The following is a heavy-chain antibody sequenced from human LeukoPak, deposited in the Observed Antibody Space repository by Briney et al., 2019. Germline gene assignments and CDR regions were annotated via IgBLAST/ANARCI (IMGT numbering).Heavy chain of an antibody. CDR2: IYYSGST. D-gene: IGHD3-22*01. Sequence: SETLSLTCTVSGGSISSYYWSWIRQPPGKGLEWIGYIYYSGSTNYNPSLKSRVTISVDTSKNQFSLSLSSVTAADTAVYCCARGYFDSSGYSEPFEYWGQGTLVTVSS. CDR1: GGSISSYY. V-gene: IGHV4-59*01. CDR3: ARGYFDSSGYSEPFEY. J-gene: IGHJ4*02.